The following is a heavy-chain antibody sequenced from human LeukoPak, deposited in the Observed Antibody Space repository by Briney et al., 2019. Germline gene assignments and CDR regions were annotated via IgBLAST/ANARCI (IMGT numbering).Heavy chain of an antibody. D-gene: IGHD3-22*01. CDR1: GGSFSGYY. CDR2: INHSGST. Sequence: SETLSLTCAVYGGSFSGYYWSWIRQPPGKGLEWIGEINHSGSTNYHPSLTSRVTISVDTSKNQFSLKLSSVTAADTAVYYCARDMSRYYYDSSGYQRLFDYWGQGTLVTVSS. J-gene: IGHJ4*02. V-gene: IGHV4-34*01. CDR3: ARDMSRYYYDSSGYQRLFDY.